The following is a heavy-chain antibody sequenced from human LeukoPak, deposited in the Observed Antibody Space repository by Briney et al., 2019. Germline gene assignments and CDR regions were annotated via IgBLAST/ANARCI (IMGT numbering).Heavy chain of an antibody. V-gene: IGHV3-21*01. CDR2: ISSSGTYI. D-gene: IGHD3-22*01. J-gene: IGHJ4*02. CDR3: ARVWDSSGYDY. Sequence: GGSLRLSCEASGFSFSKHGLNWVRQAPGKGLEWVSFISSSGTYIYYADALKGRFTISRDNAKNSLYLQMNSLRAEDTAVYYCARVWDSSGYDYWGQGTLVTVSS. CDR1: GFSFSKHG.